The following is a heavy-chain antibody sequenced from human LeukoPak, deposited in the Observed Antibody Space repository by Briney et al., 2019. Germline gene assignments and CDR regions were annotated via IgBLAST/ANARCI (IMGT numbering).Heavy chain of an antibody. J-gene: IGHJ3*02. V-gene: IGHV1-2*02. CDR2: INPNSGAT. CDR3: ARESSYYDSGGYWQNRGRAFDI. Sequence: ASVKVSCKASGYTFTDYYMHCVRQAPGQGLEWMGWINPNSGATNYAQKFQGRVTMTRDTSISTAYMELSRLRSDDTAVYYCARESSYYDSGGYWQNRGRAFDIWGQGTMVTVPS. D-gene: IGHD3-22*01. CDR1: GYTFTDYY.